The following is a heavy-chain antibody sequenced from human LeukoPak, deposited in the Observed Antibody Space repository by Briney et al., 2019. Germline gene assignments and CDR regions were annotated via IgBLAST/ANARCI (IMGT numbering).Heavy chain of an antibody. D-gene: IGHD3-16*01. CDR1: GYTFTSYD. CDR3: ARWGQVAHAFDI. J-gene: IGHJ3*02. Sequence: ASVKVSCKASGYTFTSYDINWVRQATGQGLEWMGWINPNSGNTGYAQKFQGRVTMTRNTSISTAYMELSSLRSEDTAVYYCARWGQVAHAFDIWGQGTMVTVSS. V-gene: IGHV1-8*01. CDR2: INPNSGNT.